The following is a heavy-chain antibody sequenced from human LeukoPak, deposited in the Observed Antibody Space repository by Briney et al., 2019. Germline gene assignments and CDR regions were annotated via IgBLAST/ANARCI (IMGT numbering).Heavy chain of an antibody. CDR1: GFTFTSYW. CDR2: INEDGSYK. D-gene: IGHD2-21*02. CDR3: ARDATRGGDHDY. Sequence: PGGSLRLSCAASGFTFTSYWMSWVRQAPGKGLEWVANINEDGSYKFHADSVKGRLTISRDNSKNSLYLQMSSLRADDTAVYYCARDATRGGDHDYWGQGTRVIVSS. V-gene: IGHV3-7*01. J-gene: IGHJ4*02.